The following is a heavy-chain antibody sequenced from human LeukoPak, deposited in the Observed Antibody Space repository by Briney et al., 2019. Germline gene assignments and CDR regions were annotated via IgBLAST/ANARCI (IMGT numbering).Heavy chain of an antibody. CDR3: ARLRAYTTTHQYYFDY. V-gene: IGHV4-59*08. CDR1: GGSFSPYY. Sequence: SETLSLTCTVSGGSFSPYYWTWVRQPPGKVLEWIGYIYYTGVTDYKPSLKSRVTISLDSSQNQFSLRLTSVTAADAAVYYCARLRAYTTTHQYYFDYWGQGALVAVSS. D-gene: IGHD3-16*01. CDR2: IYYTGVT. J-gene: IGHJ4*02.